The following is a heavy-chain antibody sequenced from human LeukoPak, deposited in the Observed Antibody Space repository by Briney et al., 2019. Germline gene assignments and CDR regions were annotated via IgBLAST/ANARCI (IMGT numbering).Heavy chain of an antibody. V-gene: IGHV3-33*01. D-gene: IGHD1-26*01. CDR3: ARDLSFGSLDF. Sequence: GGSLRLSCAASGFILGTHGVHWVRQAPGKGLEWVAGMWYDGSREDYADSVKGRFTISRDMSKNTLNLQMNSLRVEDTAMFYCARDLSFGSLDFRGQGTLVTVSS. CDR2: MWYDGSRE. CDR1: GFILGTHG. J-gene: IGHJ4*02.